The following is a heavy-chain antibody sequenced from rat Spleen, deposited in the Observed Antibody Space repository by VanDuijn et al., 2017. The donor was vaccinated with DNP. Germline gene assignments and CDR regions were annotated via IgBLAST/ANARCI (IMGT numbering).Heavy chain of an antibody. J-gene: IGHJ4*01. V-gene: IGHV4-2*01. CDR1: GFNFYDYW. Sequence: EVKLVESGGGLVQPGRSLKLSCAASGFNFYDYWMGWVRQAPGKGLEWIGEIKKDSSTINYTPSLKDKFTISRDNAQNTLYLQMSKVGSEDTAIYYCAREENTRVSVWGQGTSVTVSS. CDR2: IKKDSSTI. D-gene: IGHD1-4*01. CDR3: AREENTRVSV.